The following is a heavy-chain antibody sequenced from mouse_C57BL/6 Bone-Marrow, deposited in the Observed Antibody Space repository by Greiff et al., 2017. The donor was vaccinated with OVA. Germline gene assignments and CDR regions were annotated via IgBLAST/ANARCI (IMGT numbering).Heavy chain of an antibody. CDR3: ASYYYYARGAY. CDR1: GYTFTSYW. CDR2: IYPGSGST. Sequence: VQLQQSGAELVKPGASVKMSCKASGYTFTSYWITWVKQRPGQGLEWIGDIYPGSGSTNYNEKFKSKATLTVDTSSSTAYMQLSSLTSEDSAVYYCASYYYYARGAYWGQGTLLTVSA. V-gene: IGHV1-55*01. D-gene: IGHD2-4*01. J-gene: IGHJ3*01.